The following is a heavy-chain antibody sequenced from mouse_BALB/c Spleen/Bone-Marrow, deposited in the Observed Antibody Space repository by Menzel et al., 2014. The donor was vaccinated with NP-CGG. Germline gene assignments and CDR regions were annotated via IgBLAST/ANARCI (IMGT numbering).Heavy chain of an antibody. J-gene: IGHJ2*01. CDR1: GFDFSRYW. Sequence: EVKVEESGGGLVQPGGSLKLSCAASGFDFSRYWMSWVRQAPGKGLEWIGEINPDSSTINYTPSLKDKFITSRDNAKNTLYLQMSKVRSEDTALYYCARPLYYYGSSHFDYWGQGTTLTVSS. CDR3: ARPLYYYGSSHFDY. V-gene: IGHV4-1*02. D-gene: IGHD1-1*01. CDR2: INPDSSTI.